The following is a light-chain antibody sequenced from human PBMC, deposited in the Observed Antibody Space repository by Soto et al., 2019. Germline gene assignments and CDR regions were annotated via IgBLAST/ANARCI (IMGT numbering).Light chain of an antibody. J-gene: IGKJ4*01. CDR2: DVS. CDR3: QQRINWPLT. V-gene: IGKV3-11*01. CDR1: QSVSSF. Sequence: IVLTQSPETLSLSPGERATLSCRASQSVSSFVAWYQQRPGQPPRLLIYDVSKRATGSPIRFSGSGSGTDFNLTSSSLEPEDFAVYYCQQRINWPLTFGGGTKVEIK.